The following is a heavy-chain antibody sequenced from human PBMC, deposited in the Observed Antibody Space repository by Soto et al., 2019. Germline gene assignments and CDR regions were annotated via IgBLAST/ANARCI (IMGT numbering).Heavy chain of an antibody. D-gene: IGHD6-19*01. J-gene: IGHJ4*02. Sequence: SETLSLTCAVSGGSISSSNWWSWVRQPPGKGLEWVGEIYHSGSTNYNPSLKSRVTISVDKSKNQFSLKLSSVTAADTAVYYCARRVRWLEQEGFDDWGQGTLVTV. V-gene: IGHV4-4*02. CDR3: ARRVRWLEQEGFDD. CDR2: IYHSGST. CDR1: GGSISSSNW.